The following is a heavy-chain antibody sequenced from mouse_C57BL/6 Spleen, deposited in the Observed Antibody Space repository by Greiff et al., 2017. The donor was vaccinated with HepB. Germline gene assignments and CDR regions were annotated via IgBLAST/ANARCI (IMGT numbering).Heavy chain of an antibody. CDR2: ISDGGSYT. CDR1: GFTFSSYA. Sequence: EVMLVESGGGLVKPGGSLKLSCAASGFTFSSYAMSWVRQTPEKRLEWVATISDGGSYTYYPDNVKGRFTISRDNAKNNLYLQMSHLKSEDTAMYYCAREGNYVYPWFAYWGQGTLVTVSA. V-gene: IGHV5-4*01. D-gene: IGHD2-1*01. CDR3: AREGNYVYPWFAY. J-gene: IGHJ3*01.